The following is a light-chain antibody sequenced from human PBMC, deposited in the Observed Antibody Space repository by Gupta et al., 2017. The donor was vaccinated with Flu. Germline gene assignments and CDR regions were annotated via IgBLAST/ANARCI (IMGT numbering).Light chain of an antibody. J-gene: IGLJ1*01. CDR1: SSNIGSNY. CDR2: GNN. V-gene: IGLV1-47*01. Sequence: QSVLTPPPSASATPGQRVTISCSGSSSNIGSNYVNWYQQIPGTAPKLLIYGNNRRPSGVPDRFSGSKSGTSASLAISGLRAEEEADYYCAAWDDSRSGLAFGTGTKVTVL. CDR3: AAWDDSRSGLA.